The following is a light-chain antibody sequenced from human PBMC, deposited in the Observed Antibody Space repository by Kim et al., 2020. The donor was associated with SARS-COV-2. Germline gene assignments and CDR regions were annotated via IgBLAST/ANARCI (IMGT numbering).Light chain of an antibody. Sequence: QSITISCTETSDDVGRYKLVSWYQHHPNKAPKLMIYEVTKRPSGVSDRFSGSKSANTASLTISGLQAEDEADYYCCSYAGSRTYVVFGGGTQLTVL. CDR3: CSYAGSRTYVV. CDR1: SDDVGRYKL. V-gene: IGLV2-23*02. CDR2: EVT. J-gene: IGLJ2*01.